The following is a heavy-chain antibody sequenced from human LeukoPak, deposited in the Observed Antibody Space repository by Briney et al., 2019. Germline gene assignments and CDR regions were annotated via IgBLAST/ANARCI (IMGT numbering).Heavy chain of an antibody. Sequence: GALRLSCAASGFTFSSYGMSWVRQAPGKGPEWVALISYDGSNKYYADSVKGRFTISRDNSKNTLYLQMNSLRAEDTAVYYCAKAGRIAVAGTLFDYWGQGALVTVSS. CDR2: ISYDGSNK. CDR3: AKAGRIAVAGTLFDY. CDR1: GFTFSSYG. J-gene: IGHJ4*02. V-gene: IGHV3-30*18. D-gene: IGHD6-19*01.